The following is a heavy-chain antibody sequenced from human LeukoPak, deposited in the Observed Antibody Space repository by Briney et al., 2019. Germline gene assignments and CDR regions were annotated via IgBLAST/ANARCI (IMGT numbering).Heavy chain of an antibody. CDR2: ICLNSAAI. CDR1: GFAFSIYS. Sequence: GGSLRLSCAASGFAFSIYSMNWVRQPPGQGLKWVASICLNSAAIYYADSVNGRFTISRDNSTNTLSLQMNSLRAEDTALYYCASAREYCGSAECYEYFQHWGQGTLVTVS. J-gene: IGHJ1*01. V-gene: IGHV3-21*04. D-gene: IGHD2-21*01. CDR3: ASAREYCGSAECYEYFQH.